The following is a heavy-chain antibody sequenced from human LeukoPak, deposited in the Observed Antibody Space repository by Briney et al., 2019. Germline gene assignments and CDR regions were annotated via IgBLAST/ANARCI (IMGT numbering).Heavy chain of an antibody. J-gene: IGHJ4*02. CDR3: ARGVEGGALMLDY. CDR1: GFTFSSYN. D-gene: IGHD2-8*01. Sequence: GSLRLSYAASGFTFSSYNMNWVRQAPGKGLEWIGYIYYSGSTNYNPSLESRVTISVDTSKNQFSLKLSSVTAADTAVYYCARGVEGGALMLDYWGQGTLVTVSS. V-gene: IGHV4-59*01. CDR2: IYYSGST.